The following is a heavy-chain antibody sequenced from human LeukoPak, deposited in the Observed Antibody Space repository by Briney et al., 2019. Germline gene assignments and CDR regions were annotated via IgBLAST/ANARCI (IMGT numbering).Heavy chain of an antibody. V-gene: IGHV3-74*01. CDR2: INSDGSST. CDR1: GFIFSTYG. CDR3: ARVGYSGYPDY. J-gene: IGHJ4*02. D-gene: IGHD5-12*01. Sequence: GGSLRLSCAASGFIFSTYGMHWVRQAPGKGLVWVSRINSDGSSTSYADSVKGRFTISRDNAKNTLYLQMNSLRAEDTAVYYCARVGYSGYPDYWGQGTLVTVSS.